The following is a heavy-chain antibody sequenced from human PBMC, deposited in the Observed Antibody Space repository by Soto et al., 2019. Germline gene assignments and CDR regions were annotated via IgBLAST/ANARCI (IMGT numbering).Heavy chain of an antibody. CDR2: IKSKTDGGTT. V-gene: IGHV3-15*07. J-gene: IGHJ6*02. D-gene: IGHD3-3*01. CDR3: TTDPILLEWNGMDGMDV. CDR1: GFTFSNAW. Sequence: GGSLRLSCAASGFTFSNAWMNWVRQAPGKGLEWVGRIKSKTDGGTTDYAAPVKGRFTISRDDSKNTLYLQMNSLKTEDTAVYYCTTDPILLEWNGMDGMDVWGQGTTVTVSS.